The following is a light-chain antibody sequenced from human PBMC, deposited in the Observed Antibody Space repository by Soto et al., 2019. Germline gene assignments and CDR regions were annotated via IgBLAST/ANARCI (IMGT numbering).Light chain of an antibody. Sequence: EIVLTQSPGTLSLSPGERATLSCRASQSVSSSYLAWYQQKPGQAPRLLIYGASSRATGIPDRFSGSGSGTGFTLTISRLEPEDFAVYYCQQYGSSPWTFSQGTKV. CDR1: QSVSSSY. V-gene: IGKV3-20*01. CDR2: GAS. J-gene: IGKJ1*01. CDR3: QQYGSSPWT.